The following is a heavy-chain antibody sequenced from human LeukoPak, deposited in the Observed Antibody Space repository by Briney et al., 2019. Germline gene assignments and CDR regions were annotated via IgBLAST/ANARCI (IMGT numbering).Heavy chain of an antibody. J-gene: IGHJ5*02. V-gene: IGHV4-4*07. D-gene: IGHD2-2*01. CDR3: AAEDIVVVPAARGWFDP. CDR2: IYTSGST. CDR1: GGSISSYY. Sequence: SETLSLTCTVSGGSISSYYWSWIRQPAGKGLEWIGRIYTSGSTNYNPSLKSRVTMSVDTSKNQFSLKPSSVTAADTAVYYCAAEDIVVVPAARGWFDPWGQGTLVTVSS.